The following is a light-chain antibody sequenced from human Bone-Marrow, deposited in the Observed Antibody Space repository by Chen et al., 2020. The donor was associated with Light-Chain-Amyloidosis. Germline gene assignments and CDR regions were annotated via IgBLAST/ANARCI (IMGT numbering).Light chain of an antibody. CDR1: SSNIGINY. Sequence: QSVLTQPPSASGTPGQRVTISCSGASSNIGINYVYWYQHFQGAAPNLLIHRNSQRPSGVLDGCSATKYGTSHSLAISGLRSEDVDDYYCAAWDDSLSGYICGNGTKVIVL. V-gene: IGLV1-47*01. CDR3: AAWDDSLSGYI. J-gene: IGLJ1*01. CDR2: RNS.